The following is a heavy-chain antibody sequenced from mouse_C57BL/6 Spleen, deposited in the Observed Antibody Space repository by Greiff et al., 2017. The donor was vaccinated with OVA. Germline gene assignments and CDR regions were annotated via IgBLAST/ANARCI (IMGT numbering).Heavy chain of an antibody. J-gene: IGHJ1*03. V-gene: IGHV1-7*01. CDR1: GYTFTSYW. CDR3: ARKDGNYWYVDV. Sequence: QVQLQQSGAELAKPGDSVPLSCKASGYTFTSYWLHWVNQRPGQGLEWIGYLNPSSGYTKYTQKFKDKATLTAYKSSSTDYMQLSSLTYEDSAVYYCARKDGNYWYVDVWGTGTTVTVSS. D-gene: IGHD2-1*01. CDR2: LNPSSGYT.